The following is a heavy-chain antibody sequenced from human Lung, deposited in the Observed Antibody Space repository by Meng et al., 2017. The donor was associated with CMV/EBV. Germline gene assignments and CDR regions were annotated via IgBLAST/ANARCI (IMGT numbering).Heavy chain of an antibody. CDR1: GGTFSSYT. V-gene: IGHV1-69*02. CDR3: ARARSSGWYLAYYVDY. J-gene: IGHJ4*02. CDR2: IIPILGIA. Sequence: SVKVSCKASGGTFSSYTISWVRQAPGQGLEWMGRIIPILGIANYAQKFQGRVTITADKSTSTAYMELSSLRSEDTAVYYCARARSSGWYLAYYVDYWDQRTLVTVSS. D-gene: IGHD6-19*01.